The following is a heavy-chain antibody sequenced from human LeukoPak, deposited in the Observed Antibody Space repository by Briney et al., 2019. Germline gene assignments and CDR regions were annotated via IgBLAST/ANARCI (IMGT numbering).Heavy chain of an antibody. CDR1: GYKFTTYW. CDR3: ARHSYCSSTSCYPDY. CDR2: IFPGDSDT. Sequence: GESLKISCKTSGYKFTTYWIGWVRQMPGKGLEWMGIIFPGDSDTRYSPSFQGQVTISADKSISTAYLQWSSLKASDTAMYYCARHSYCSSTSCYPDYWGQGTLVTVSS. V-gene: IGHV5-51*01. J-gene: IGHJ4*02. D-gene: IGHD2-2*01.